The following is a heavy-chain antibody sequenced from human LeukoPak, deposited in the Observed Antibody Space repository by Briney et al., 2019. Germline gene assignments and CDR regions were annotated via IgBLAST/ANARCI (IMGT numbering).Heavy chain of an antibody. CDR3: VREAASGSFSVQ. Sequence: NPGGSLRLSCAASGFTFSSYNMNWVRQAPGKGLEWISFIRSSGSATYYADSVKGRFTISRDNAKNSLSLQMNSLRAEDTAVYYCVREAASGSFSVQWGQGTLVTVSS. CDR1: GFTFSSYN. J-gene: IGHJ4*02. CDR2: IRSSGSAT. V-gene: IGHV3-48*01. D-gene: IGHD3-10*01.